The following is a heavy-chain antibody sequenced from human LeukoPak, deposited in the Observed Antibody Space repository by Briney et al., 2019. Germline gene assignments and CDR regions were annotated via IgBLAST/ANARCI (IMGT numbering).Heavy chain of an antibody. CDR1: GGSISSGSYY. J-gene: IGHJ6*03. V-gene: IGHV4-61*02. CDR2: IYTSGST. Sequence: SETLSLTCTVSGGSISSGSYYWSWIRQPAGKGLEWIGRIYTSGSTNYNPSLKSRVTISVDTSKNQFSLKLSSVTAADTAVYYCARNWNLLEYYMDVWGKGTTVTVSS. D-gene: IGHD1-1*01. CDR3: ARNWNLLEYYMDV.